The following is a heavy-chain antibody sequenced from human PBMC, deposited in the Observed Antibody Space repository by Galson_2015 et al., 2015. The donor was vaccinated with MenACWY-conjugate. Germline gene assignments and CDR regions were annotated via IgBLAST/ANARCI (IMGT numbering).Heavy chain of an antibody. CDR1: GFTFTNYD. Sequence: SLRLSCAASGFTFTNYDMHWVRQPTEKGLEWVSVIGIAGDTYYLDPVKGRFAFSREDGKNSLYLQMNSLRVEDTAVYYCVGRVSGWSHGFDYWGQGTLVTVSS. D-gene: IGHD6-19*01. CDR2: IGIAGDT. CDR3: VGRVSGWSHGFDY. J-gene: IGHJ4*02. V-gene: IGHV3-13*01.